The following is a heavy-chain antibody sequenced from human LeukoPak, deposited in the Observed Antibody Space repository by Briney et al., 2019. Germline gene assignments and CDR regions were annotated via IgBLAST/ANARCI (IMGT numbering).Heavy chain of an antibody. V-gene: IGHV3-21*01. CDR3: ATPAAGPGAEYSQY. Sequence: PGGSLRLSCAASGFRFSSYSMNWVRQAPGKGLEWVSSIDFTSTYIYNADSVKGRFTTSRDNAKNSLDLQMNSLKAEDTAVYYCATPAAGPGAEYSQYWGQGTLVIVSS. D-gene: IGHD6-13*01. CDR2: IDFTSTYI. J-gene: IGHJ1*01. CDR1: GFRFSSYS.